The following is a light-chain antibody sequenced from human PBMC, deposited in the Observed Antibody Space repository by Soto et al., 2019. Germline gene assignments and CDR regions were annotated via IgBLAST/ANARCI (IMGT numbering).Light chain of an antibody. CDR1: QSVSSSY. Sequence: IVLTQSPGTLTLSRWERATLXXRASQSVSSSYVAWYQQKPGTAPRLXRDTASPKATCGPARFTGSGARTDFNLTSTSLQSEAFAVYSCQQYCHGPRTCGQGTKVEIK. J-gene: IGKJ1*01. CDR3: QQYCHGPRT. CDR2: TAS. V-gene: IGKV3D-7*01.